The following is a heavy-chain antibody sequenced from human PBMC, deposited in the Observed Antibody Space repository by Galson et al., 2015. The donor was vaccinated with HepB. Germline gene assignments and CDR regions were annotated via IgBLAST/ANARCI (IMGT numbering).Heavy chain of an antibody. J-gene: IGHJ4*02. CDR2: VMADGGER. CDR1: GFTFSNYG. V-gene: IGHV3-7*03. Sequence: SLRLSCAASGFTFSNYGMSWVRQAPGEGLEWVASVMADGGERYHVDSVKGRFTISRDNSKNSLHLQMNSLRADDTAVYYCARDVYGAEEYWGQGTLVTVSS. D-gene: IGHD4-17*01. CDR3: ARDVYGAEEY.